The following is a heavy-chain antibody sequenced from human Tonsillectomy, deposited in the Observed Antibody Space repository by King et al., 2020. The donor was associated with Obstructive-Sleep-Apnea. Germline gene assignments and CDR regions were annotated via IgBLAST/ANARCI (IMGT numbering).Heavy chain of an antibody. CDR2: MNPNTGNT. Sequence: QLVQSGAEVEKPGASVKVSCKASGYTFTSDDINWLRQATGQGLEWMGWMNPNTGNTGNAHKFQGRVTMTKNTSISTAYMELSSLRSEDTALYYCARGAGTFDIWGQGTMVTVSS. J-gene: IGHJ3*02. CDR1: GYTFTSDD. V-gene: IGHV1-8*01. D-gene: IGHD1-14*01. CDR3: ARGAGTFDI.